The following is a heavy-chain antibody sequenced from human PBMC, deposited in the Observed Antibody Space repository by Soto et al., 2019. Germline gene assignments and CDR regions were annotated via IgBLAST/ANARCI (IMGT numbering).Heavy chain of an antibody. CDR1: GFSLSTSGVG. J-gene: IGHJ3*02. D-gene: IGHD3-22*01. V-gene: IGHV2-5*02. CDR2: IYWDDDK. CDR3: ALRTAYYYDSSGPGPFDI. Sequence: SGPTLVNPTQTLTLTCTFSGFSLSTSGVGVGWIRQPPGKALEWLALIYWDDDKRYSPSLKSRLTITKDTSKNQVVLTMTNMDPVDTATYYCALRTAYYYDSSGPGPFDIWGQGTMVT.